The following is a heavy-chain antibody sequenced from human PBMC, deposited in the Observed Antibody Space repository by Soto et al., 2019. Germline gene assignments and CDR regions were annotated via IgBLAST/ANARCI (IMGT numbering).Heavy chain of an antibody. Sequence: QVQLVESGGGVVQPGRSLRLSCAASGFTFSSYGMHWVRQAPGKGLEWVAVISYDGSIKYYADSVKGRFTISRDNSKNTLYLQMNSLRAEDTAVYYCAKGVATIPYFFDSWGQGTLVTVSS. V-gene: IGHV3-30*18. CDR3: AKGVATIPYFFDS. CDR2: ISYDGSIK. D-gene: IGHD5-12*01. CDR1: GFTFSSYG. J-gene: IGHJ4*02.